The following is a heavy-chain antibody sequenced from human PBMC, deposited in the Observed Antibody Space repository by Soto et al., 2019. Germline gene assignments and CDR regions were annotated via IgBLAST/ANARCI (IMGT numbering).Heavy chain of an antibody. CDR1: GGTFSTNA. J-gene: IGHJ4*02. D-gene: IGHD3-22*01. Sequence: SVKVSCKASGGTFSTNAISWVRQAPGQGLEWMGGIIPIFGTANYAQKFQGRVTITADESTSTAYMELSSLRSEDTAVYYCARQFDSDTSGYYYAYWGQGTLVTSPQ. CDR3: ARQFDSDTSGYYYAY. V-gene: IGHV1-69*13. CDR2: IIPIFGTA.